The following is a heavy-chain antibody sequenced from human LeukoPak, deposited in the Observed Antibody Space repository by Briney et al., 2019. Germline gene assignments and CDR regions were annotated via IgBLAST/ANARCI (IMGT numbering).Heavy chain of an antibody. Sequence: SETLSLTCTVSGGSISSYYWSWIRQPPGKGLEWIGYIYYSGSTNYNPSLKSRVTISVDTSKNQYSLKLSSVTAADTAVYYCARAPAWGTNWNDYWGQGTLVTVSS. CDR2: IYYSGST. V-gene: IGHV4-59*01. CDR3: ARAPAWGTNWNDY. D-gene: IGHD1-1*01. CDR1: GGSISSYY. J-gene: IGHJ4*02.